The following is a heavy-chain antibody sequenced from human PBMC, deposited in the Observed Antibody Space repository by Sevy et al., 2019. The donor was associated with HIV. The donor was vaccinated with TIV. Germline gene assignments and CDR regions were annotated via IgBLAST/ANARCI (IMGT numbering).Heavy chain of an antibody. CDR2: INPDGSKI. Sequence: GGSLRLSCEVSGLSVTNNGMHWVRQAPGKGLEWVANINPDGSKIYYADSVKGRFTISRDSAKNSVFLQMTSLRAEDTAVYYCVRAIQLAASYWGQGMLVTVSS. D-gene: IGHD2-15*01. J-gene: IGHJ4*02. V-gene: IGHV3-7*01. CDR3: VRAIQLAASY. CDR1: GLSVTNNG.